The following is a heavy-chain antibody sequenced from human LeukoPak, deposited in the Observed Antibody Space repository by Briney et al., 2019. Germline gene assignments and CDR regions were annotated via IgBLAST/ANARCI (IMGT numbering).Heavy chain of an antibody. J-gene: IGHJ4*02. D-gene: IGHD6-6*01. CDR1: GFTVSSNY. V-gene: IGHV3-53*01. CDR3: ARGFLSSSSGIDY. Sequence: GGSLRLSCAASGFTVSSNYMSWVRQAPGKGLEWVSVIYSGGSTYYADSVKGRFTISRDNSKNTLYLQMNSLRAADTAVYYCARGFLSSSSGIDYWGQGTLVTVSS. CDR2: IYSGGST.